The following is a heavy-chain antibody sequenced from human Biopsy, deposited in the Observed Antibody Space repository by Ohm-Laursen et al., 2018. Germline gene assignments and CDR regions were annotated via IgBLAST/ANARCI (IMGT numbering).Heavy chain of an antibody. V-gene: IGHV3-30*03. CDR1: GFTFSSHG. J-gene: IGHJ4*02. Sequence: SLRLSCAASGFTFSSHGMHWVRQAPGKGLEWVAHFSYDGINKHYADSVKGRFAISRDNSKNTLSLQMNSLRVEDTAMYYCLREAATGYYRTADFWGQGTLVTVSS. D-gene: IGHD3-9*01. CDR2: FSYDGINK. CDR3: LREAATGYYRTADF.